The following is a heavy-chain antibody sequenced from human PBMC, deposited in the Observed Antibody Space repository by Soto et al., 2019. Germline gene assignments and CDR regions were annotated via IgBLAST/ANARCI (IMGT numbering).Heavy chain of an antibody. Sequence: PAETLSLTCTVSVGSISSYYWTWIRQPPGKGLEWIGYIYYSGSPNYNPSLKSRVSISVDTSKNQFSLKLSSVTAADTAVYYCARNRDGYNPYCFDYWGQGTLVTVSS. V-gene: IGHV4-59*01. CDR3: ARNRDGYNPYCFDY. D-gene: IGHD5-12*01. CDR2: IYYSGSP. CDR1: VGSISSYY. J-gene: IGHJ4*02.